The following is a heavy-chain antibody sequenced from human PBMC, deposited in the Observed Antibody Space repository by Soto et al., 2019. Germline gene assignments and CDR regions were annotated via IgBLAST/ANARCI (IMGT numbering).Heavy chain of an antibody. V-gene: IGHV2-5*02. Sequence: QITLKESGPTLVKPTQTLTLTCTFSGFSLTTYGVGVSWIRQPPGKALEWLSLIYWDDDKRYRPSLRSRLTITHDSSKNQVALTMTNVDPVDAGTYYCAHSYYGSGSLTWGPGTLVAVSS. CDR3: AHSYYGSGSLT. CDR1: GFSLTTYGVG. CDR2: IYWDDDK. J-gene: IGHJ5*02. D-gene: IGHD3-10*01.